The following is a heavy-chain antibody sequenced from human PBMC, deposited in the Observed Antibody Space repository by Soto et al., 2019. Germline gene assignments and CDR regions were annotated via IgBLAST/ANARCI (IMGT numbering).Heavy chain of an antibody. D-gene: IGHD2-2*01. CDR3: ARDFVVVPAAIGY. J-gene: IGHJ4*02. CDR2: IWYDGSNK. V-gene: IGHV3-33*01. Sequence: GGSLRLSCAASGFTFSSYGMHWVRQAPGKGLEWVAVIWYDGSNKYYADSVKGRFTISRDNSKNTLYLQMNSLRAEDTAVYYCARDFVVVPAAIGYWGQGTLVTVSS. CDR1: GFTFSSYG.